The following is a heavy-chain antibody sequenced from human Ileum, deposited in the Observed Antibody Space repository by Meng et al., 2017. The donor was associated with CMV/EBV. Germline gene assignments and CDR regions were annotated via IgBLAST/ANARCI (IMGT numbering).Heavy chain of an antibody. D-gene: IGHD3-10*01. V-gene: IGHV4-4*07. J-gene: IGHJ5*02. Sequence: QVLVQESGPGLVRPSQSLPLTCTVSGDSLSTSSWNWIRQSAGSRLEWIGRICGTGTTNYNPSFKSRVTLSLDKSKNQFSLKLSSVTAADTAVYYCARRIREVREISWENWLAPWGQGTLVTVSS. CDR2: ICGTGTT. CDR3: ARRIREVREISWENWLAP. CDR1: GDSLSTSS.